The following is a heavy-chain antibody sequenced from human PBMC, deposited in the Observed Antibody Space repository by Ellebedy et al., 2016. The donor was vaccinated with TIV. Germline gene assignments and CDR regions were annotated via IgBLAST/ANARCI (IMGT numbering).Heavy chain of an antibody. Sequence: SETLSLXCAMSGDSFTSSRVAWNCLRKSPSRCLEWLGRTYYRSKWYNDYALSVKSRITISPDTSKNQFSLQLNSVTPDDTAVYYCARGQYSAMDVWGQGTTVTVSS. CDR1: GDSFTSSRVA. CDR2: TYYRSKWYN. CDR3: ARGQYSAMDV. V-gene: IGHV6-1*01. J-gene: IGHJ6*02.